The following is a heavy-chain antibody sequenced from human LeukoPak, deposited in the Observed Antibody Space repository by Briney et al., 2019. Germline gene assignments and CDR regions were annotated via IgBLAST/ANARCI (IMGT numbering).Heavy chain of an antibody. CDR3: ARYYDRTGFDY. V-gene: IGHV4-59*08. J-gene: IGHJ4*02. Sequence: PSETLSLTCTVSNGPVRSYYWSWVRQSPGKGLEWIGHIYYSGSTNYNPSLKSRVTISIHTSRNQFSLMLSSVTAADTAMYYCARYYDRTGFDYWGQGTLVTVSS. CDR1: NGPVRSYY. D-gene: IGHD3-16*01. CDR2: IYYSGST.